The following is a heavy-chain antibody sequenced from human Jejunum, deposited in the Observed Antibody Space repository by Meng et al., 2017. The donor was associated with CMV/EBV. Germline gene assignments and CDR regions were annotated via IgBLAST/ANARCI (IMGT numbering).Heavy chain of an antibody. Sequence: TFPPPAMNWVRPAPAMGLEWVSVISGSRDTPYYADSVKGRFTVSRDNSKDTLYLQMNSLRVEDTAVYYCAKAISGSHYFYYGMDVWGQGTTVTVSS. D-gene: IGHD1-26*01. CDR3: AKAISGSHYFYYGMDV. CDR2: ISGSRDTP. CDR1: TFPPPA. J-gene: IGHJ6*02. V-gene: IGHV3-23*01.